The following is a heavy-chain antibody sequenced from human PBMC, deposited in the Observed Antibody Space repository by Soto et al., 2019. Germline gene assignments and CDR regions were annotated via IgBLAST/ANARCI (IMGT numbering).Heavy chain of an antibody. Sequence: GASVQVSCKASGYTFTSYGISWVRQAPGQGLEWMGWISAYNGNTNYAQKLQGRVTMTTDKSTSTAYMELSSLRSEDTAVYYCAVWFGESSFDYWGQGTLVTVS. V-gene: IGHV1-18*04. CDR3: AVWFGESSFDY. CDR1: GYTFTSYG. CDR2: ISAYNGNT. D-gene: IGHD3-10*01. J-gene: IGHJ4*02.